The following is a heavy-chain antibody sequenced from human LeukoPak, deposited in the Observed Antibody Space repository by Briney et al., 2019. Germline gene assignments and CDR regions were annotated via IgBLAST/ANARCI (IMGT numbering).Heavy chain of an antibody. CDR1: GYTFTSYA. D-gene: IGHD1-26*01. CDR2: INAGNGNT. CDR3: ATFSGSLYYFDY. V-gene: IGHV1-3*01. Sequence: ASVKVSCKASGYTFTSYAMHWVRQAPGQRLEWMGWINAGNGNTKYSQKFQGRVTITRDTSASTAYMELSSLRSEDTAVYYCATFSGSLYYFDYWGQGTLVTVSS. J-gene: IGHJ4*02.